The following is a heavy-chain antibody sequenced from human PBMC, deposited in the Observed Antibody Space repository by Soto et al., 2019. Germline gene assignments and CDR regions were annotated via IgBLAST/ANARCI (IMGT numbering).Heavy chain of an antibody. D-gene: IGHD6-19*01. Sequence: LRLSCVASGFNLHDHAMSWVRQAPGKGLEWVSAISGSGGSTYYADSVKGRFTISRDNSKNTLYLQMNSLRAEDTAVYYCAKVAGIAVAGLPFFDYWGQGTLVTVSS. J-gene: IGHJ4*02. CDR3: AKVAGIAVAGLPFFDY. V-gene: IGHV3-23*01. CDR1: GFNLHDHA. CDR2: ISGSGGST.